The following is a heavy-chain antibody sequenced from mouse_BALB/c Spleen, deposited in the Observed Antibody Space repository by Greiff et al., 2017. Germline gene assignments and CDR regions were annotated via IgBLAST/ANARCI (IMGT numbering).Heavy chain of an antibody. CDR2: IWTGGGT. CDR1: GFSLTSYD. Sequence: VQVVESGPGLVAPSQSLSLTCTVSGFSLTSYDISWIRQPPGKGLEWLGVIWTGGGTNYNSAFMSRLSISKDNSKSQVFLKMNSLQTEDTAIYYCVRIYYYAMDDWGQGTSVTVAS. J-gene: IGHJ4*01. CDR3: VRIYYYAMDD. V-gene: IGHV2-9-2*01.